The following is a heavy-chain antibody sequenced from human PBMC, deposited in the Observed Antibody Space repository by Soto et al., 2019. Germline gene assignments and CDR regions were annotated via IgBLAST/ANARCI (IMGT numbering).Heavy chain of an antibody. D-gene: IGHD5-18*01. Sequence: PSETLSLTCTVSGGSISSYYWSLIRQPAGKGLEWIGRIYTSGSTNYNPSLKGRVTMSVDTSKNQFSLKLSYVTAADTAVYYCARDRGYSDGFVDPWGQGILVTVSS. CDR1: GGSISSYY. CDR3: ARDRGYSDGFVDP. CDR2: IYTSGST. V-gene: IGHV4-4*07. J-gene: IGHJ5*02.